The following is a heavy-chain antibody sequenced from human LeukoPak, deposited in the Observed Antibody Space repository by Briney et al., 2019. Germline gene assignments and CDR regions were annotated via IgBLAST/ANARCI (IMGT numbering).Heavy chain of an antibody. J-gene: IGHJ4*02. CDR2: ITPIFGTA. CDR3: ARAARITMIEVLDY. Sequence: ASVKVSCKASGGTFSSYAISWVRQAPGQGLEWMGGITPIFGTANYAQKFQGRVTITADESTSTAYMELSSLRSEDTAVYYCARAARITMIEVLDYWGQGTLVTVSS. V-gene: IGHV1-69*13. D-gene: IGHD3-22*01. CDR1: GGTFSSYA.